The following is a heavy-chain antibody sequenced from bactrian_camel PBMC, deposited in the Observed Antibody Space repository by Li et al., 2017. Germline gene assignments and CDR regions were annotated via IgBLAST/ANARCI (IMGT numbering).Heavy chain of an antibody. CDR2: ISSGGRVT. J-gene: IGHJ4*01. CDR3: ARGPSAYCESEHWRKSALFPY. D-gene: IGHD1*01. CDR1: RASNDRHSGYC. Sequence: HVQLVESGGGSLQAGGAHRLSCVASRASNDRHSGYCMAWFRQAPGKAREAIAAISSGGRVTTYDDSMKGRFAISQDNSKTTLYLQIQSLNPADTAMYYCARGPSAYCESEHWRKSALFPYWGQGTQVTVS. V-gene: IGHV3S1*01.